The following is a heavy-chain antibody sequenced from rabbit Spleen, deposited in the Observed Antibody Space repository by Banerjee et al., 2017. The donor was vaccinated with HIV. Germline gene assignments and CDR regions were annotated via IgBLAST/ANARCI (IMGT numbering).Heavy chain of an antibody. J-gene: IGHJ4*01. V-gene: IGHV1S45*01. CDR1: GFDFSSYYY. CDR3: ARTGDNRYKSGFKL. CDR2: IGTGSGTA. D-gene: IGHD2-1*01. Sequence: QEQLEESGGDLVKPEGSLTLTCTASGFDFSSYYYMCWVRQAPGKGLEWIGCIGTGSGTAYYASWVISRFTISKTSSTTVTLQMTSLTAADTAAYFCARTGDNRYKSGFKLWGQGTLVTVS.